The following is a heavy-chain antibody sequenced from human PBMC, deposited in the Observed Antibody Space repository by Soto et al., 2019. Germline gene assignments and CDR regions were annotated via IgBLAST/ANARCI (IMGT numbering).Heavy chain of an antibody. CDR1: GYTFTSYG. D-gene: IGHD2-21*02. CDR2: ISAYNGNT. V-gene: IGHV1-18*01. Sequence: ASVKVSCKASGYTFTSYGISWVRQAPGQGLEWMGWISAYNGNTNYAQKLQGRVTMTKDTSTSTAYMELRSLRSDDTAVYYCARLSRLAYCGGDCYGDNWFDPWGQGTLVTVSS. J-gene: IGHJ5*02. CDR3: ARLSRLAYCGGDCYGDNWFDP.